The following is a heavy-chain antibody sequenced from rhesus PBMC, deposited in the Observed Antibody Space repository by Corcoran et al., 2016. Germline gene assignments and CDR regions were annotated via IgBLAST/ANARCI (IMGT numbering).Heavy chain of an antibody. V-gene: IGHV3-37*01. D-gene: IGHD5-24*01. CDR2: ISQPRGSNT. J-gene: IGHJ4*01. CDR1: GFTFSDYG. CDR3: ARDLMGFDY. Sequence: EVQLVESGGGLVQPGGSLRLSCVASGFTFSDYGMAWVRQATGKGLEWVTSISQPRGSNTYYLDPVKGRFTISRDNAKNTLYLQMNSLRAEDTAVYYCARDLMGFDYWGQGVLVTVSS.